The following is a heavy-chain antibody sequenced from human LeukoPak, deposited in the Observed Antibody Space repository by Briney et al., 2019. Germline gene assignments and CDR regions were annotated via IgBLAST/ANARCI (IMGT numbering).Heavy chain of an antibody. CDR2: INPSGDFR. CDR1: GYTFGTHW. Sequence: ASVKVSCKASGYTFGTHWMHWVRQAPGQGLEWMGIINPSGDFRSYAQKFQGRVTVTRDMSTRAVYMELSDLEPEDTAVYYCARDYSGEWEQLTGWWFDPWGQGTLVIVSS. D-gene: IGHD1-26*01. CDR3: ARDYSGEWEQLTGWWFDP. J-gene: IGHJ5*02. V-gene: IGHV1-46*01.